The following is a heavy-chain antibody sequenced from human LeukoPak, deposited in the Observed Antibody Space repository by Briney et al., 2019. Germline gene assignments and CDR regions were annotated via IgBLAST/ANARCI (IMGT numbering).Heavy chain of an antibody. Sequence: GESLRLSCAASEFTFSSYAMSWVRQAPGKGLEWVSAISGSGGNTYYADSVKGRFTISRDNSKNTLYLQMNSLRAEDTAVYYCVADHPNYGYWGQGTLITVSP. CDR1: EFTFSSYA. D-gene: IGHD5-24*01. CDR3: VADHPNYGY. J-gene: IGHJ4*02. V-gene: IGHV3-23*01. CDR2: ISGSGGNT.